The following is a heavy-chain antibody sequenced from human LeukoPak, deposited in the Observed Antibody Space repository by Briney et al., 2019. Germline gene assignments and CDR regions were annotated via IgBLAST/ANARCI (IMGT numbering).Heavy chain of an antibody. Sequence: PSETLSLTCTVSGGSISSGSYSWSWIRQPAGKGLEWIGRIYTSGSTNYNPSLKSRVTISVDTSKNQFSLKLSSVTAADTAVYYCARATAQYYHYYGMDVWGQGTTVTVSS. V-gene: IGHV4-61*02. CDR1: GGSISSGSYS. J-gene: IGHJ6*02. D-gene: IGHD5-18*01. CDR3: ARATAQYYHYYGMDV. CDR2: IYTSGST.